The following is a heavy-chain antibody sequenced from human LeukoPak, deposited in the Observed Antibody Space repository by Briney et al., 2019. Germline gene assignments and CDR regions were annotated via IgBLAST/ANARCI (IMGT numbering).Heavy chain of an antibody. D-gene: IGHD3-3*01. CDR3: ARDPYYDFWSGPGSDAFDI. CDR1: GFTFSSYS. V-gene: IGHV3-48*01. Sequence: PGGSLRLSCEASGFTFSSYSMNWVRQAPGKGLEWVSFISGSSSIIHYADSVKGRFTISRDNSKNTLYLQMNSLRAEDTAVYYCARDPYYDFWSGPGSDAFDIWGQGTMVTVSS. J-gene: IGHJ3*02. CDR2: ISGSSSII.